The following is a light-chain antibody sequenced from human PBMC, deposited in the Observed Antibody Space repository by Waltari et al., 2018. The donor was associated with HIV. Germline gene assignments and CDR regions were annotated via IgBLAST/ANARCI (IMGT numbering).Light chain of an antibody. CDR1: SSNIASNY. Sequence: QSVLTQQPSASGTPGQRVTISCSASSSNIASNYVTWYQQRPGTAPKLLIYRNNQRPSGVPDRFSGSKSGTSASLAISGLRSEDEADYYCAAWDDSLSGWVFGGGTKLTVL. J-gene: IGLJ3*02. CDR2: RNN. CDR3: AAWDDSLSGWV. V-gene: IGLV1-47*01.